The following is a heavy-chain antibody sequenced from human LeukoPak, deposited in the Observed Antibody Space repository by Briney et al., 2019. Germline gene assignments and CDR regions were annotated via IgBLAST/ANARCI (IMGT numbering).Heavy chain of an antibody. CDR3: ARRAGAYSHPYDY. J-gene: IGHJ4*02. Sequence: GGSLRLSCAASGFTFSGSAMHWVRQASGKGLEWVGRIRSKANSYATAYAASVKGRFTISRDDSKNTAYLQMNSLKTEDTAVYYCARRAGAYSHPYDYWGQGTLVTVSS. CDR2: IRSKANSYAT. D-gene: IGHD4/OR15-4a*01. V-gene: IGHV3-73*01. CDR1: GFTFSGSA.